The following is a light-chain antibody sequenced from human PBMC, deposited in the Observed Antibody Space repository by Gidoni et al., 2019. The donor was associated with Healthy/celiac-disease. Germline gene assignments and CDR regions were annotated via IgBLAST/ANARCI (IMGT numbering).Light chain of an antibody. J-gene: IGLJ2*01. V-gene: IGLV2-14*04. Sequence: GQSITISCTGTSSDVGGYNYVSWYQQHPGKAPKLMIYDVSNRPSGVSNRFSGSKSGNTASLTISGLQAEDETDYYCSSYTSSSTLVVFGGGTKLTVL. CDR3: SSYTSSSTLVV. CDR1: SSDVGGYNY. CDR2: DVS.